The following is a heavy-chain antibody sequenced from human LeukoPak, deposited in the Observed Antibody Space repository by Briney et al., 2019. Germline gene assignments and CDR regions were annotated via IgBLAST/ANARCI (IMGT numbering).Heavy chain of an antibody. CDR3: AKGLAAMVTGDAFDI. D-gene: IGHD5-18*01. V-gene: IGHV3-9*01. CDR2: ISWNSGSI. CDR1: GFTFDDYA. J-gene: IGHJ3*02. Sequence: GGSLRLSCAASGFTFDDYAMHWVRQAPGKGLEWVSGISWNSGSIGYADSVKGRFTISRDNAKNSLYLQMNSLRAEDTALYYCAKGLAAMVTGDAFDIWGQGTMVTVSS.